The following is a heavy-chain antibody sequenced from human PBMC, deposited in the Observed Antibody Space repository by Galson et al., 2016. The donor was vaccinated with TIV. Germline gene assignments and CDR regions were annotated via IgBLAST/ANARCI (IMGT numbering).Heavy chain of an antibody. Sequence: SVKVSCKASGHIFTGYYIHWVRQAPGQGLEWMGWITPDSGDTKYAQKFQGRVTMTRDTSVSTAHMELSSLRSDDTAVYYCPRGIYYYESGHYYGDSLRLWGQGTLVTGPS. CDR3: PRGIYYYESGHYYGDSLRL. V-gene: IGHV1-2*02. D-gene: IGHD3-22*01. J-gene: IGHJ1*01. CDR1: GHIFTGYY. CDR2: ITPDSGDT.